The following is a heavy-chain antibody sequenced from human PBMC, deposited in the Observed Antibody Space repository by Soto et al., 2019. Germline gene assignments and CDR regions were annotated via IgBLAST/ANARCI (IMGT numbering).Heavy chain of an antibody. J-gene: IGHJ3*02. V-gene: IGHV3-23*01. CDR3: AKDGDSSGYSGYDAFDI. D-gene: IGHD3-22*01. Sequence: GGSLRLSCAASGFTFSTYSMNWVRQAPGKGLEWVAGIRGGGVSTYYADSVNGRFTISRDNSKNILYLQMNSLRAEDTAVYYCAKDGDSSGYSGYDAFDIWGLGTMVTVSS. CDR1: GFTFSTYS. CDR2: IRGGGVST.